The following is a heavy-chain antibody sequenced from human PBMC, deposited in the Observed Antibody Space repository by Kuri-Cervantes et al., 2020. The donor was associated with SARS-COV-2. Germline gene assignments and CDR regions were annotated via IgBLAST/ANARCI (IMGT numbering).Heavy chain of an antibody. J-gene: IGHJ4*02. D-gene: IGHD1-1*01. CDR3: ARVQSANGTQFFFDY. CDR1: GGGFSTSA. Sequence: SVKVSCKASGGGFSTSAINWVRQAPGQGLEWMGNIISLFATPNYAQKVQGRVTITADELTSTVYMEFSSLRFQDTAVYYCARVQSANGTQFFFDYWGQGTLVTVSS. V-gene: IGHV1-69*13. CDR2: IISLFATP.